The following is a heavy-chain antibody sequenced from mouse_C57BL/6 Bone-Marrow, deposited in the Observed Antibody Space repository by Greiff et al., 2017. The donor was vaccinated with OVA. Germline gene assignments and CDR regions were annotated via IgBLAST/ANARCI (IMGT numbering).Heavy chain of an antibody. CDR2: INPSNGGT. CDR3: ARGGLLRSAWFAY. V-gene: IGHV1-53*01. J-gene: IGHJ3*01. CDR1: GYTFTSYW. Sequence: QVQLQQPGTELVKPGASVKLSCKASGYTFTSYWMHWVKQRPGQGLEWIGNINPSNGGTNYNEKFKSKATLTVDKSSSTAYMQLSSLTSEDSAVYYGARGGLLRSAWFAYWGQGTLVTVSA. D-gene: IGHD2-3*01.